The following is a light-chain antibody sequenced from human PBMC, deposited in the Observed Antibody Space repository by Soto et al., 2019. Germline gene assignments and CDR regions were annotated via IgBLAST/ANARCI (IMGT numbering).Light chain of an antibody. CDR2: GAS. Sequence: IFLTHSPCTLSLSPGERAALCCRASQSVSIIYLAWYQQKPGQAPRLLIYGASSRAPGIPDRLSGSGSGTDLTIHISRLEHEDFEVYYCKKYGRSPRLTFRGGKNVDIK. J-gene: IGKJ4*01. CDR3: KKYGRSPRLT. V-gene: IGKV3-20*01. CDR1: QSVSIIY.